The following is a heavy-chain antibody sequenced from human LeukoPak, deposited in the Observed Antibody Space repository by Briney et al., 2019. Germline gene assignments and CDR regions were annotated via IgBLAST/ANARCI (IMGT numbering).Heavy chain of an antibody. V-gene: IGHV3-30*14. CDR2: ISHDGSQE. J-gene: IGHJ4*02. CDR3: ARRAGAYSHPYDY. D-gene: IGHD4/OR15-4a*01. Sequence: GGSLRLSCTASGFTFNKYDMHWVRQAPGKGLEWVTFISHDGSQEHYADSVKGRFTISRDNSKNTLYLQMNSLRAEDTAVYYCARRAGAYSHPYDYWGQGTLVTVSS. CDR1: GFTFNKYD.